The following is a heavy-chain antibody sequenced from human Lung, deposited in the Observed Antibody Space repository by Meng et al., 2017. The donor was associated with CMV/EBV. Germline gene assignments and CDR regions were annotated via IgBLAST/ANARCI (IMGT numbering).Heavy chain of an antibody. CDR1: GFTFSSYW. CDR2: INSDGSST. CDR3: ARAADLYDYYDSSGYYGY. V-gene: IGHV3-74*01. J-gene: IGHJ4*02. D-gene: IGHD3-22*01. Sequence: GEXXKISCAASGFTFSSYWMHWVRQAPGKGVVWVSRINSDGSSTSYADSVKGRFTISRDNAKNTLYLQMNSLRAEDTAVYYCARAADLYDYYDSSGYYGYWGQGTLVTVSS.